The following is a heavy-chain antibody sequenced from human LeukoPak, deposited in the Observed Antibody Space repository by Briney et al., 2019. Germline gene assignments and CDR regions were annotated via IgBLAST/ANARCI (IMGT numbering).Heavy chain of an antibody. J-gene: IGHJ4*02. V-gene: IGHV3-66*01. Sequence: RTGGSLRLSCAASEFTVSNNYMNWVRQAPGKGLEWVSVIYSGGNTYYADSVKGRFTISRDNSKSTLYLQMNSLRAEDTAVYYCASSFFNGYSYGFDYWGQGTLVTVSS. CDR1: EFTVSNNY. D-gene: IGHD5-18*01. CDR2: IYSGGNT. CDR3: ASSFFNGYSYGFDY.